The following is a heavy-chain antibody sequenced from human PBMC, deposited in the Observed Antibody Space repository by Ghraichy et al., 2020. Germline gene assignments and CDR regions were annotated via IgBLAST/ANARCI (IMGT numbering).Heavy chain of an antibody. CDR2: ISTRSSYT. Sequence: GGSLRLSCAASGFSFSTSSMNWVRQAPGKGLEWVSCISTRSSYTYYADSMKGRFTISRDNANNSLYLQMDSLRPEDTAVYYCARDEWLALDYWGQGTLVTVSS. J-gene: IGHJ4*02. CDR3: ARDEWLALDY. V-gene: IGHV3-21*01. CDR1: GFSFSTSS. D-gene: IGHD6-19*01.